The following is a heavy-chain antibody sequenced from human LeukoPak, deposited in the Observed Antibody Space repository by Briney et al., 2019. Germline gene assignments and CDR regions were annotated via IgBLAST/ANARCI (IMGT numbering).Heavy chain of an antibody. D-gene: IGHD6-19*01. CDR2: MYSGDSDA. J-gene: IGHJ4*02. V-gene: IGHV5-51*01. CDR1: GYSFTNYW. Sequence: GESLQISCKGFGYSFTNYWIGCVRHMPGKGLEWMGFMYSGDSDARYSPSFQGLVIISADKSINTAYFQWSSLEASDTAMYYCARRKAVARISYFDSWGQGTLVTVSS. CDR3: ARRKAVARISYFDS.